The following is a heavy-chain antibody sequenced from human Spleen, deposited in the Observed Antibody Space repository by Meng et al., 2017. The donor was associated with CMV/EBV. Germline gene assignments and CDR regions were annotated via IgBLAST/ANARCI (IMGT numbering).Heavy chain of an antibody. J-gene: IGHJ4*02. CDR2: ISYDGSNK. D-gene: IGHD1-26*01. CDR3: AKDRHSGSYYFDY. V-gene: IGHV3-30*04. Sequence: GESLKISCAASEFTFSSYAMHWVRQAPGEGLEWVAVISYDGSNKYYADSVKGRFTISRDNSKNTLYLQMNSLRAEDTAVYYCAKDRHSGSYYFDYWGQGTLVTVSS. CDR1: EFTFSSYA.